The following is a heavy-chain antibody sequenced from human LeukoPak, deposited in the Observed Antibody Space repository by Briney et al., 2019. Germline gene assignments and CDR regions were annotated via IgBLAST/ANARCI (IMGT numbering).Heavy chain of an antibody. CDR1: GGSISSYY. Sequence: SETLSLTCTVSGGSISSYYWSWIRQPPGKGLEWIGYIYNSGSTNYNPSLKSRVTISVDKSKNQFSLKLSSVTAADTAVYYCASGYYDSSGNYFDYWGQGTLVTVSS. D-gene: IGHD3-22*01. CDR2: IYNSGST. CDR3: ASGYYDSSGNYFDY. J-gene: IGHJ4*02. V-gene: IGHV4-59*12.